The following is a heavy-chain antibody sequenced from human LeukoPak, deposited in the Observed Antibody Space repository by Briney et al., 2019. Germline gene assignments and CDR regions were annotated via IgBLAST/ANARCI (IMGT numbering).Heavy chain of an antibody. CDR1: GFTFSSYG. CDR3: AKGWGSGYCSSTSCYMAGLYGMDV. Sequence: GGSLRLSCAASGFTFSSYGVHWVRQAPGKGLEWVAVISYDGSNKYYADSVKGRFTISRDNSKNTLYLQMNSLRAEDTAVYYCAKGWGSGYCSSTSCYMAGLYGMDVWGQGTTVTVSS. CDR2: ISYDGSNK. V-gene: IGHV3-30*18. D-gene: IGHD2-2*02. J-gene: IGHJ6*02.